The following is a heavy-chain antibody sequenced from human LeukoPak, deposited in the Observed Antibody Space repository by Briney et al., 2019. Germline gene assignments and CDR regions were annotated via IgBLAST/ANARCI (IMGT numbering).Heavy chain of an antibody. CDR3: ARGWLQFTLGY. Sequence: ASVKVSCKVSGYTLTELSMHWVRQAPGKGLEWMGGFDPEDGETIYAQKFQGRVTITRDTSASTAYMELSSLRSEDTAVYYCARGWLQFTLGYWGQGTLVTVSS. CDR1: GYTLTELS. D-gene: IGHD5-24*01. V-gene: IGHV1-24*01. CDR2: FDPEDGET. J-gene: IGHJ4*02.